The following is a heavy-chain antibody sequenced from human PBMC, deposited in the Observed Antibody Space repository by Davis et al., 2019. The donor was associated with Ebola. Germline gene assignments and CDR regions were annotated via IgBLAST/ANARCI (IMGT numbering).Heavy chain of an antibody. CDR3: ARDRGKIASDY. Sequence: GGSLRLSCVASGFTFDAYGMHWVRQTPGKSLEWVSGISWNGGSKDYADSVKGRFTISRDNSKSTLFLQMDSLRAEDTAVYYCARDRGKIASDYWGQGTLVTVSS. J-gene: IGHJ4*02. V-gene: IGHV3-20*04. D-gene: IGHD2-21*01. CDR1: GFTFDAYG. CDR2: ISWNGGSK.